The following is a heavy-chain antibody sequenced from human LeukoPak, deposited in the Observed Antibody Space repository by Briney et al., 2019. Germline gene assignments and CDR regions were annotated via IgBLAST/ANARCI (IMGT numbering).Heavy chain of an antibody. CDR1: GYSISSGYY. J-gene: IGHJ4*02. V-gene: IGHV4-38-2*02. D-gene: IGHD4-11*01. Sequence: PSETLSLTCTVSGYSISSGYYWGWIRQPPGKGLEWIGSIYHSGSTYYNPSLKSRVTISVDTSKNQFSLKLSSVTAADTAVYYCAREGQSVDYWGQGTLVTVSS. CDR2: IYHSGST. CDR3: AREGQSVDY.